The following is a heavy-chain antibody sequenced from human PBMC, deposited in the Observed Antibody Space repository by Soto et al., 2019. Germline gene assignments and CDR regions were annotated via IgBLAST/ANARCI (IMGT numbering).Heavy chain of an antibody. J-gene: IGHJ6*03. CDR2: IYYSGST. CDR1: GDSISSGGYY. V-gene: IGHV4-31*03. Sequence: SEPLSLTCTVSGDSISSGGYYWSLIRQHPGKGLEWIGYIYYSGSTYYNPSLKSRVTISVDTSKNQFSLKLSSVTAADTAVYYCSREYSTADYYYYMDVWGKGTTVTVSS. D-gene: IGHD4-4*01. CDR3: SREYSTADYYYYMDV.